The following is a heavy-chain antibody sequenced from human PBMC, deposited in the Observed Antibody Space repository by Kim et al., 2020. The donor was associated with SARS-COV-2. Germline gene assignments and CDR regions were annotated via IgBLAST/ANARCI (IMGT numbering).Heavy chain of an antibody. J-gene: IGHJ4*02. CDR3: ARDLKVRGVMAFDY. Sequence: GGSLRLSCAASGFTVSSHYMSWVRQAPGKGLEWVSVIYSGGSTYNADSVKGRFTISRDNSKNTLYLQMNSRRAEATAVYDCARDLKVRGVMAFDYWCQG. D-gene: IGHD3-10*01. CDR1: GFTVSSHY. V-gene: IGHV3-66*01. CDR2: IYSGGST.